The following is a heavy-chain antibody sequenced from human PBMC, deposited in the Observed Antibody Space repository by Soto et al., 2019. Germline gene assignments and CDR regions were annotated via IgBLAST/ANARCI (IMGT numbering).Heavy chain of an antibody. J-gene: IGHJ6*02. CDR2: IIPIFGTA. V-gene: IGHV1-69*13. Sequence: SVKVSCKASGGTFSSYAISWVRQAPGQGLEWMGGIIPIFGTANYAQKFQGRVTITADESTSTAYMELSSLRSEDTAVYYCARASSIAALTAAYYYGMDVWGQGTAVTVSS. CDR1: GGTFSSYA. CDR3: ARASSIAALTAAYYYGMDV. D-gene: IGHD6-6*01.